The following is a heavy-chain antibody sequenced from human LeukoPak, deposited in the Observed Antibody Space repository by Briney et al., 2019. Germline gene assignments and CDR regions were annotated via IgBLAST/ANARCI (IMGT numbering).Heavy chain of an antibody. Sequence: GGSLRLSCEASGFSFSDHWMGWVRQAPGKGLECVANIKHDGSGKEYVDSVKGRFTISRDNAKNSVYLGMSSLRAEDTAVYYCAKWRWRQSEYEDWGQGTLVTVSS. CDR1: GFSFSDHW. V-gene: IGHV3-7*01. J-gene: IGHJ4*02. CDR2: IKHDGSGK. CDR3: AKWRWRQSEYED. D-gene: IGHD5-24*01.